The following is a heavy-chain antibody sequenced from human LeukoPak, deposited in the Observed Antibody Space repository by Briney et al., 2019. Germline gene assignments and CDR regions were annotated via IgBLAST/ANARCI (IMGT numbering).Heavy chain of an antibody. D-gene: IGHD2-15*01. CDR2: IRYDGSNK. V-gene: IGHV3-30*02. J-gene: IGHJ5*02. CDR3: ATDIVVVVAATPQSWFDP. CDR1: GFTFSSYG. Sequence: PGGSLRLSCAASGFTFSSYGMHWVRQAPGKGLEGVAFIRYDGSNKYYADSVKGRFTISRDNSKTTLYLQMNSLRAEDTALYYCATDIVVVVAATPQSWFDPWGQGTLVTVSS.